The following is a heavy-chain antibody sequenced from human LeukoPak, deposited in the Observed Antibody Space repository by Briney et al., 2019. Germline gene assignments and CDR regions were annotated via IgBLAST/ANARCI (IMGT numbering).Heavy chain of an antibody. Sequence: GGSLRLSCAASGFTFSSYSMNWFRQAPGKGLEWVSSISSSSSYIYYANSVKGRFTISRDNAKNSLYLQMNSLRAEDTAVYYCASLDIVVVVAATHHYGMDVWGQGTTVTVSS. J-gene: IGHJ6*02. CDR1: GFTFSSYS. V-gene: IGHV3-21*01. D-gene: IGHD2-15*01. CDR3: ASLDIVVVVAATHHYGMDV. CDR2: ISSSSSYI.